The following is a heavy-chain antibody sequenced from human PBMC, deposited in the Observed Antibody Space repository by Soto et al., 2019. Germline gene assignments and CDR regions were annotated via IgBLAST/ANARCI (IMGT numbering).Heavy chain of an antibody. J-gene: IGHJ4*02. D-gene: IGHD5-18*01. CDR3: ARQYRGMVTGDDY. CDR2: ISPYNGNT. CDR1: GYTFTSYG. Sequence: QVQLVQSGAEVKKPGASVKVSCKASGYTFTSYGISWVRQAPGQGLEWMGWISPYNGNTNYAQKFQGRVTMTTDTSPSTAYMELSSLRSDDTAVYYCARQYRGMVTGDDYWGQGTLVTVSS. V-gene: IGHV1-18*01.